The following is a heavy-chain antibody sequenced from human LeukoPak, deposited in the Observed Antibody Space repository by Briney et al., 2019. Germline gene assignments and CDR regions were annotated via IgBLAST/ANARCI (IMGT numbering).Heavy chain of an antibody. CDR2: ISSSSSYT. CDR1: GFTFSDYY. CDR3: ARDDKRYCSSTSCSAEDY. J-gene: IGHJ4*02. V-gene: IGHV3-11*06. Sequence: GGSLRLSCAASGFTFSDYYMSWIRLAPGKGLEWVSYISSSSSYTNYADSVKGRFTISRDNAKNSLYLQMNSLRAEDTAVYYCARDDKRYCSSTSCSAEDYWGQGTLVTVSS. D-gene: IGHD2-2*01.